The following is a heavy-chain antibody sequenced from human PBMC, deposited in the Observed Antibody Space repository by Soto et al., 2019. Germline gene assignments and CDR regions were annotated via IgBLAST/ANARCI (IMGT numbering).Heavy chain of an antibody. CDR1: GFTFSNYA. D-gene: IGHD3-3*01. Sequence: GGSLRLSCAASGFTFSNYAMSWVRQAPGEGLEWVSGISGSGGSTYYADSVKGRFTISRDNSKNTLYLQMNSLRAEDTAVYYCAKQPYYDFWSGYNYDAFNIWGQGTKVTVSS. V-gene: IGHV3-23*01. CDR2: ISGSGGST. J-gene: IGHJ3*02. CDR3: AKQPYYDFWSGYNYDAFNI.